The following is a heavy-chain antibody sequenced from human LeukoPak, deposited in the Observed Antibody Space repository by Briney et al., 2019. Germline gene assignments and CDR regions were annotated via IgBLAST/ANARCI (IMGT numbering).Heavy chain of an antibody. Sequence: GGSLRLSCAASGFTFSSYAMSWVRRAPGKGLEWVSAISGSGRSTYYADSVKGRFTISRDNSKNTLYLQMNSLRAEDTAVYYCAKAYCSSTSCSPDYWGQGTLVTVSS. CDR2: ISGSGRST. CDR1: GFTFSSYA. CDR3: AKAYCSSTSCSPDY. V-gene: IGHV3-23*01. D-gene: IGHD2-2*01. J-gene: IGHJ4*02.